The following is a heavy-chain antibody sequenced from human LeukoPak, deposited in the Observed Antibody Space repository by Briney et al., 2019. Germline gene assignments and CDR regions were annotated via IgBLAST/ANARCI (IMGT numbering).Heavy chain of an antibody. V-gene: IGHV4-34*01. J-gene: IGHJ6*03. CDR1: GGSFSGYY. Sequence: SETLSLTCAVYGGSFSGYYWSWIRQPPGKGLEWIGEINHSGSTNYDPSLKSRVTISVDTSKNQFSLKPSSVTAADTAVYYCARLGPPNDYVWGSYRYQYYYYYYMDVWGKGTTVTISS. CDR3: ARLGPPNDYVWGSYRYQYYYYYYMDV. CDR2: INHSGST. D-gene: IGHD3-16*02.